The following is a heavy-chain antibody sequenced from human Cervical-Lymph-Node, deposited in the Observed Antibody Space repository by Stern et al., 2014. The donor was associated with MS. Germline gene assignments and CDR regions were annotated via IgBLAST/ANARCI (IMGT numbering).Heavy chain of an antibody. CDR2: SYPYDSDT. CDR3: ARHVQGFDY. V-gene: IGHV5-51*01. J-gene: IGHJ4*02. Sequence: VQLVQSGAEVKKPGESLKISCKLSGYSFTIYYIAWVRQMPGKGLEWMGVSYPYDSDTTSSPSFQGQVTISADKSITTAYLQWSSLRASDTAMYYCARHVQGFDYWGQGTLVTVSS. CDR1: GYSFTIYY.